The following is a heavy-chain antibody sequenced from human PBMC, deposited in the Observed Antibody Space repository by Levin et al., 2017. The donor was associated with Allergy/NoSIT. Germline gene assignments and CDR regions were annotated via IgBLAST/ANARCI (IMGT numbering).Heavy chain of an antibody. CDR1: GVSISSSNW. CDR2: IFHRGTT. J-gene: IGHJ5*02. CDR3: ATGSGTYSTNWFDP. Sequence: SETLSLTCAVSGVSISSSNWWSWVRQVPGKGLEWIGDIFHRGTTNYNPSLKSRVTISVDKSKNQVSLNLSSVTAADTAVYYCATGSGTYSTNWFDPWGQGSLVTVSS. V-gene: IGHV4-4*02. D-gene: IGHD3-10*01.